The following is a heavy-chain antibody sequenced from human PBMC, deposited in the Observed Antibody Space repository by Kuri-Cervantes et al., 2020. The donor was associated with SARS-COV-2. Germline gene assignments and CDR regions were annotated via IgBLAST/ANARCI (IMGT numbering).Heavy chain of an antibody. V-gene: IGHV1-69*13. D-gene: IGHD4-23*01. CDR1: GGTFTTYG. Sequence: SVKVSCKASGGTFTTYGFTWVRQAPGQGLEWMGGIIPFVGTPNYAQKFEGRVTITADESTSTAYMEMSSLRFEDTAVYFCARDVGYGGTSELDITYFDSWGQGTLVTVSS. CDR3: ARDVGYGGTSELDITYFDS. CDR2: IIPFVGTP. J-gene: IGHJ4*02.